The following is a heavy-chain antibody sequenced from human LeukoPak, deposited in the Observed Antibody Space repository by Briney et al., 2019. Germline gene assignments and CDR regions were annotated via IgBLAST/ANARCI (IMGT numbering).Heavy chain of an antibody. CDR3: ARTRDGPFEY. CDR1: GFTFSSYE. Sequence: GGSLRLSCAASGFTFSSYEMNWVRQAPGKGLEWLSHITNSGSSIQYADSVKGRFTISRDNAKNSLYLQMNSLRAEGTAVYYCARTRDGPFEYWGQGTLVTVSS. D-gene: IGHD5-24*01. V-gene: IGHV3-48*03. CDR2: ITNSGSSI. J-gene: IGHJ4*02.